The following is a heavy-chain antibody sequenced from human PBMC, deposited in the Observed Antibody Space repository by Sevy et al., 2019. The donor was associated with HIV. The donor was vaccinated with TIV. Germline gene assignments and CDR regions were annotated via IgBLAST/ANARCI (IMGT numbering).Heavy chain of an antibody. J-gene: IGHJ5*02. CDR1: GFAFSSYT. Sequence: GVSLRLSCAASGFAFSSYTMNWVRQAPGKGLEWVSSISSSSDYIYYADSVRGRFTISRDNAKKSLYLQMNSLRAEDTAVYYCARDGLGSGTSQNWFDPWGQGTLVTVSS. D-gene: IGHD3-10*01. V-gene: IGHV3-21*01. CDR2: ISSSSDYI. CDR3: ARDGLGSGTSQNWFDP.